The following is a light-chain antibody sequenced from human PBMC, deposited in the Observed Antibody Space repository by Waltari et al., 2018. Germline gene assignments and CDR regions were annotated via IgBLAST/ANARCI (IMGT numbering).Light chain of an antibody. CDR2: AAS. CDR1: QGISSY. Sequence: DIQMTQSPSSLSASIGDRVIITCQASQGISSYLNWYQQKPGKAPKLLIYAASSLQSGIPSRFSGSGSGRDFTLSISSLQPEDFATYCCQQSYSQTRTFGQGTKVEIK. J-gene: IGKJ1*01. V-gene: IGKV1-39*01. CDR3: QQSYSQTRT.